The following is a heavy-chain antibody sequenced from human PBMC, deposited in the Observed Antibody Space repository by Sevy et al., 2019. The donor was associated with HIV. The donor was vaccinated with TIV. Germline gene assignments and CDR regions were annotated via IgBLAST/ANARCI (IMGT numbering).Heavy chain of an antibody. D-gene: IGHD6-13*01. CDR2: ISWTNGNI. CDR3: AKDLECGSSWSAVIAFDF. J-gene: IGHJ3*01. V-gene: IGHV3-9*01. Sequence: GGSLRLSCAASGFTFDDYAMHWVRQAPGKGLEWVSGISWTNGNIGYADSVKGRFTISRDNAKNSVYLQMNSLRTEDTALYYCAKDLECGSSWSAVIAFDFWGQGTMVTVSS. CDR1: GFTFDDYA.